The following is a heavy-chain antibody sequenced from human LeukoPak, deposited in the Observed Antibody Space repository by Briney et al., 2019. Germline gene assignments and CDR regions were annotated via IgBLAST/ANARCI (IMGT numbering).Heavy chain of an antibody. V-gene: IGHV4-59*01. CDR2: VYKTGTT. CDR1: GGSISSYY. Sequence: SETLSLTCTVSGGSISSYYCNWMRQPPGKGLEWIGYVYKTGTTNYNPSLKSRVTISADTSKNQFSLKLNSVSAVDTAVYFCVTGTGWRPDYWGQGTLVTVSS. CDR3: VTGTGWRPDY. J-gene: IGHJ4*02. D-gene: IGHD2-21*02.